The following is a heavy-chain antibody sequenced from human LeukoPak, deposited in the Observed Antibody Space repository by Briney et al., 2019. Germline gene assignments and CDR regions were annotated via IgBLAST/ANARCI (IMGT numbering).Heavy chain of an antibody. V-gene: IGHV3-7*01. CDR3: ARDSAGNDY. D-gene: IGHD6-13*01. CDR1: GFTFSSYW. J-gene: IGHJ4*02. CDR2: IKQDGSEK. Sequence: QPGGSLRLSCAASGFTFSSYWMHWVRQVPGKGLEWVANIKQDGSEKYYVDSVKGRFTISRDNAKNSLYLQMNSLRAEDTAMYYCARDSAGNDYWGQGTLVTVSS.